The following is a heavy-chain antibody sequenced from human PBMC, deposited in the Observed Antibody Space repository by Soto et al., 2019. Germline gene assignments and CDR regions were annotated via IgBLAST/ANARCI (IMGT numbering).Heavy chain of an antibody. V-gene: IGHV1-8*01. Sequence: GASVKVSCKASGYTFTSYDINWVRQATGQGLEWMGWMNPNSGNTGYAQKFQGRVTMTRNTSISTAYMELSSLRSEDTAVYYCATFWSCYHDAFDIWGQGTMVTVSS. CDR3: ATFWSCYHDAFDI. CDR2: MNPNSGNT. CDR1: GYTFTSYD. D-gene: IGHD3-3*01. J-gene: IGHJ3*02.